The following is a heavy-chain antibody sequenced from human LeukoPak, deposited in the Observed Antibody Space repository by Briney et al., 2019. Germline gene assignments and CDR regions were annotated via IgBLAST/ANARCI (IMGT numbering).Heavy chain of an antibody. J-gene: IGHJ4*02. CDR3: ARGFESYYDFWSGYYSVDY. Sequence: GGSLRLSCAASGFTFSSYAMHWVRQAPGKGLEWVAVISYDGNNKYYADSVKGRFTISRDNSKNTLYLQMNSLRAEDTAVYYCARGFESYYDFWSGYYSVDYWGQGTLVTVSS. V-gene: IGHV3-30-3*01. D-gene: IGHD3-3*01. CDR1: GFTFSSYA. CDR2: ISYDGNNK.